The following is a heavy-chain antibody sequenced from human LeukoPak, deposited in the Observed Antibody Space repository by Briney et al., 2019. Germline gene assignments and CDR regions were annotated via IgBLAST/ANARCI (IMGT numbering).Heavy chain of an antibody. CDR2: FDPEDGET. D-gene: IGHD3-22*01. CDR3: ATVGPDYYYDSSGEQGSYFDY. Sequence: ASVKVSCKVSGYTLTELSMHWVRQAPGKGLEWMGGFDPEDGETIYAQKFQGRVTMTEDTSTDTAYMELSSLRSEDTAVYYCATVGPDYYYDSSGEQGSYFDYWGQGTLVTVSS. CDR1: GYTLTELS. V-gene: IGHV1-24*01. J-gene: IGHJ4*02.